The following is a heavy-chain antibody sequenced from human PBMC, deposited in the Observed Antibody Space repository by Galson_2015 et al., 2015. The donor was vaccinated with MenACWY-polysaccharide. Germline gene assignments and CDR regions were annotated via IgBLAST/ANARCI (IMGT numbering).Heavy chain of an antibody. CDR3: ARGGSWSEY. D-gene: IGHD6-13*01. V-gene: IGHV3-7*01. CDR2: IKGDGSEK. CDR1: GFSFSIYW. Sequence: LRLSCAASGFSFSIYWMSWVRRAPGKGLEFVANIKGDGSEKYYVDSVKGRFTISRDNTKNSLYLQMNSLRVEDTAVYYCARGGSWSEYWGQGTLVTVSS. J-gene: IGHJ4*02.